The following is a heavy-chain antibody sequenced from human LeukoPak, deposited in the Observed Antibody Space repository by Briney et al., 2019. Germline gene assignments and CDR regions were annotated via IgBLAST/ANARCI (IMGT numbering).Heavy chain of an antibody. CDR1: GFTFSNYW. D-gene: IGHD3-10*01. J-gene: IGHJ6*03. CDR3: ARDNYGSGSGYYMDV. CDR2: ISSSGSTI. Sequence: GGSLRLSCAASGFTFSNYWMSWVRQAPGKGLEWVSYISSSGSTIYYADSVKGRFTISRDNAKNSLYLQMNSLRAEDTAVYYCARDNYGSGSGYYMDVWGKGTTVTISS. V-gene: IGHV3-48*04.